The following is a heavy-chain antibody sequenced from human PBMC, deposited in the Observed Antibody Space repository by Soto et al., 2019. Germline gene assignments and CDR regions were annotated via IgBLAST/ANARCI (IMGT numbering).Heavy chain of an antibody. V-gene: IGHV1-24*01. D-gene: IGHD1-1*01. J-gene: IGHJ3*02. Sequence: ASVKASCKVSGYTLTELSMHWVRQAPGKGLEWMGGFDPEDGETIYAQKFQGRVTMTEDTSTDTAYMELSSLRSEDTAVYYCATPGTTSHDAFDIWGQGTMVTVSS. CDR3: ATPGTTSHDAFDI. CDR1: GYTLTELS. CDR2: FDPEDGET.